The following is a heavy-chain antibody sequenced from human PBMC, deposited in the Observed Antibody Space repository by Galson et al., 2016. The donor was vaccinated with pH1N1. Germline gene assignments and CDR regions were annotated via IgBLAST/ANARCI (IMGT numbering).Heavy chain of an antibody. D-gene: IGHD1-14*01. CDR2: IDPGLGGT. CDR1: GNRFTAYY. Sequence: SVKVSCKASGNRFTAYYFHWVRQAPGQGLEWMGIIDPGLGGTNFEERFQGRVTMTRDVSTSTVYMSMASLTSDDTAMYYCVGIKGGVFDVWGQGTLVTVSS. V-gene: IGHV1-46*01. J-gene: IGHJ4*02. CDR3: VGIKGGVFDV.